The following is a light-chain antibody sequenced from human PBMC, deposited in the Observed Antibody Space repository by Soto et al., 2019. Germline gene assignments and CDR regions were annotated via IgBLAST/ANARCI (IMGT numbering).Light chain of an antibody. Sequence: EIVLTQSPGTLSLSPWERATLSCRASQSVSSSYLAWYQQKPGQAPRLLIYGASSRATGIPDRFSGSGSGTDFTLTISRLEPEDFAVYYCQLYSITPLSFGGGTKVDIK. CDR3: QLYSITPLS. CDR1: QSVSSSY. V-gene: IGKV3-20*01. J-gene: IGKJ4*01. CDR2: GAS.